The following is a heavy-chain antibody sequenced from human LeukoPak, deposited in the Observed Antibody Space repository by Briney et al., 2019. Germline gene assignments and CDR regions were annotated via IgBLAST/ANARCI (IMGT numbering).Heavy chain of an antibody. D-gene: IGHD3-22*01. CDR2: ISYDGSNK. CDR1: GFTFSSYA. J-gene: IGHJ4*02. V-gene: IGHV3-30*04. Sequence: PGGSLRLSWAASGFTFSSYAMHWVRQAPGKGLEWVAVISYDGSNKYYADSVKGRFTISRDNSKNTLYLQMHSLRAEDTAVYYCARHYYDSSVYHYIFDSWGQGTLVTVSS. CDR3: ARHYYDSSVYHYIFDS.